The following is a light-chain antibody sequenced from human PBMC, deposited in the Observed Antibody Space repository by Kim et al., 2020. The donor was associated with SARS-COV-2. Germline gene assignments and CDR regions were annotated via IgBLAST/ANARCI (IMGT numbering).Light chain of an antibody. J-gene: IGKJ1*01. CDR3: QQYGSCPPWT. CDR2: GAS. Sequence: GEKSNLSWRDSQSISSSYLAGYQQKPGQAPRLLIYGASSRATGSPDRFSGSGSGTDFTLTISRLEPEDVAVDYCQQYGSCPPWTFGQGTKVDIK. CDR1: QSISSSY. V-gene: IGKV3-20*01.